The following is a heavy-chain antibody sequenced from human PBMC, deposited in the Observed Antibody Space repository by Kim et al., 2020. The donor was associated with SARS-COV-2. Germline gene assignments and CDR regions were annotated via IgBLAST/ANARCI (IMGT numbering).Heavy chain of an antibody. CDR2: IYPGDSDT. CDR3: ARLTYYYDITDPTRGPFDY. D-gene: IGHD3-22*01. CDR1: GYSFTSYW. J-gene: IGHJ4*02. V-gene: IGHV5-51*01. Sequence: GESLKISCKGSGYSFTSYWIGWVRQMPGKGLEWMGIIYPGDSDTRYSPSFQGQVTISADKSISTAYLQWSSLKASDTAMYYCARLTYYYDITDPTRGPFDYWGQGTLVTVSS.